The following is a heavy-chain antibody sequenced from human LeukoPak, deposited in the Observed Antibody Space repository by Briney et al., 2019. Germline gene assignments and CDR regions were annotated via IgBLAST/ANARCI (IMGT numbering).Heavy chain of an antibody. CDR2: ISSSGSI. CDR1: GFTFSSYG. V-gene: IGHV3-48*02. CDR3: ARRFDS. J-gene: IGHJ4*02. Sequence: GGSLRLSCVASGFTFSSYGMNWVRQAPGKGLEWVSYISSSGSIYYADSVKGRLTISRDNAKNSLYLQMNSQRDEDTAVYYCARRFDSWGQGTLVTVSS.